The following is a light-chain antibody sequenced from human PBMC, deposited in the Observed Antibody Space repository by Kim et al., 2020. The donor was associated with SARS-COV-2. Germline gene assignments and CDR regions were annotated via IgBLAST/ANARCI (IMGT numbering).Light chain of an antibody. V-gene: IGKV3-15*01. J-gene: IGKJ1*01. CDR1: QSVSSN. CDR2: GAS. CDR3: QQYNNRPRT. Sequence: VSPGERATPSRRSSQSVSSNLAWYQQKHRQAPRLLIYGASTRATGIPARFSGSGGGREFTLTTSSLQSEDFADYFCQQYNNRPRTFGQGTKVDIK.